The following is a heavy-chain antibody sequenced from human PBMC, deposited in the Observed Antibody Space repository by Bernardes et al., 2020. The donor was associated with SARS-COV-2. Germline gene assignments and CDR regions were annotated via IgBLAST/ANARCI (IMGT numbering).Heavy chain of an antibody. CDR2: INPNSGGT. D-gene: IGHD3-3*01. CDR3: ARGYLGFWSGYRTYGMDV. V-gene: IGHV1-2*04. CDR1: GYTFTGYY. Sequence: ASVKVSCKASGYTFTGYYMHWVRQAPGQGLEWMGWINPNSGGTNYAQKFQGWVTMTRDTSISTAYMELSRLRSDDTAVYYCARGYLGFWSGYRTYGMDVWGQGTTVTVSS. J-gene: IGHJ6*02.